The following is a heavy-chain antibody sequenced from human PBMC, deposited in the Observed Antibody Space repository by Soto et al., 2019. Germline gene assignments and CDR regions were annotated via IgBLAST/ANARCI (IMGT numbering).Heavy chain of an antibody. V-gene: IGHV4-34*01. J-gene: IGHJ3*01. D-gene: IGHD3-10*01. CDR2: INHSGST. Sequence: SETLSLTCAVYGGSFSGYYWSWIRQPPGKGLEWIGEINHSGSTNYNPSLKSRVTISVDTSKNQFSLKLSSVTAADTAVYYCARASLWFGELSGDAFDCWGQGTMVTVAS. CDR1: GGSFSGYY. CDR3: ARASLWFGELSGDAFDC.